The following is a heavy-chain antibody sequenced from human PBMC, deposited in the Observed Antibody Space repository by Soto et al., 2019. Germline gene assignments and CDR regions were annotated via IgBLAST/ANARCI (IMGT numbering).Heavy chain of an antibody. V-gene: IGHV1-69*01. Sequence: QVQLVQSGAEVKRPGPSVKVSCNASGGSFSNSGISWVRQAPGQGLEWLGGFLTLFPEPHYAQQCRGRVANTADEYKSTAYMELISLRSDDTAVYYCARSAYGSGTCVANDWGRGTLVIVSS. CDR1: GGSFSNSG. CDR2: FLTLFPEP. J-gene: IGHJ4*02. D-gene: IGHD3-10*01. CDR3: ARSAYGSGTCVAND.